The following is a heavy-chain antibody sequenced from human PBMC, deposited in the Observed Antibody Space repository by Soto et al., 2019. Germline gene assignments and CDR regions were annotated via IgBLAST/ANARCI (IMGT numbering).Heavy chain of an antibody. Sequence: GPLRISCAASVFTFSSYWMHWVRQAPGKGLVWVSRINSDGSSTSYADSVKGRFTISRDNAKNTLYLQMNSLRAEDTAVYYCARGLLSPYYYDSSGYYGYWGQGTLVTVSS. CDR1: VFTFSSYW. V-gene: IGHV3-74*01. J-gene: IGHJ4*02. CDR2: INSDGSST. D-gene: IGHD3-22*01. CDR3: ARGLLSPYYYDSSGYYGY.